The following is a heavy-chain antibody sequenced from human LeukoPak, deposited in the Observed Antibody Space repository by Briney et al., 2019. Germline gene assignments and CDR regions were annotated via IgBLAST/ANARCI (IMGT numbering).Heavy chain of an antibody. Sequence: GGSLRLSCAASGFTFSSYGMHWVRQAPGKGLEWVAVISYDGSNKYYADSVKGRFTISRDNSKNTLYLQMNSLRAEDTAVYYCAKGSYSSGPHSYMVWGQGTLVTVSS. V-gene: IGHV3-30*18. CDR1: GFTFSSYG. CDR2: ISYDGSNK. J-gene: IGHJ4*02. CDR3: AKGSYSSGPHSYMV. D-gene: IGHD6-19*01.